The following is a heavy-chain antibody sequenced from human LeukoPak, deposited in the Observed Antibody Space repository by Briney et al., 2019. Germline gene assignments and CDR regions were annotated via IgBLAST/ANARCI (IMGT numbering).Heavy chain of an antibody. J-gene: IGHJ4*02. D-gene: IGHD1-26*01. CDR2: INPNNGGT. Sequence: ASVKVSCKASGYTFTGHYMHWVRQAPGQGLEWMGWINPNNGGTNYAQKFQGRVTMTRDTSISTAYMELSRLRSDDTAVYYCAGGYALYSGRYIDFDYWGQGTLVTVFS. CDR1: GYTFTGHY. CDR3: AGGYALYSGRYIDFDY. V-gene: IGHV1-2*02.